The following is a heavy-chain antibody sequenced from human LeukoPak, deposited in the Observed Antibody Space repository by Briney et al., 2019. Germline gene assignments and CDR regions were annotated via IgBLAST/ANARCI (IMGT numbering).Heavy chain of an antibody. D-gene: IGHD6-13*01. Sequence: PGGSLRLSCAASGFTFSSYGMHWVRQAPGKGLEWVAVISYDGSNKYYADSVKGRFTISRDNSKNTLYLQMNSLRAEDTAVYYCSIGSSYDYWGQGTPVTVSS. J-gene: IGHJ4*02. CDR1: GFTFSSYG. CDR3: SIGSSYDY. V-gene: IGHV3-30*03. CDR2: ISYDGSNK.